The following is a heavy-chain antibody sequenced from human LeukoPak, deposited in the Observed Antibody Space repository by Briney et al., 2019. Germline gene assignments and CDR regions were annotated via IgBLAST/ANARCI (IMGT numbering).Heavy chain of an antibody. CDR1: GFTFSDWY. V-gene: IGHV3-11*01. CDR2: ISNSGSTI. Sequence: GGSLRLSCAASGFTFSDWYLSWIRQAPGKGLEWVSYISNSGSTIYYVDSVKGRFTISRDNAKNSLYLQMNSLRAEDTAVYYCARGHYGLDVWGQGTTVTVSS. CDR3: ARGHYGLDV. J-gene: IGHJ6*02.